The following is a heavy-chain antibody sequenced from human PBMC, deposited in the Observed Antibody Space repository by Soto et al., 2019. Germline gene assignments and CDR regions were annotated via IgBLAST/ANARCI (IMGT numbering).Heavy chain of an antibody. J-gene: IGHJ4*02. CDR1: GYTFTSYD. Sequence: ASVKVSCKASGYTFTSYDINWVQQATGQGLEWMGWMNPNSGNTGYAQKFQGRVTMTRNTSISTAYMELSSLRTEDTAVYYCASSPRMGLGVIASYSSSWYFDYWGQGTLVTVSS. CDR2: MNPNSGNT. CDR3: ASSPRMGLGVIASYSSSWYFDY. V-gene: IGHV1-8*01. D-gene: IGHD6-13*01.